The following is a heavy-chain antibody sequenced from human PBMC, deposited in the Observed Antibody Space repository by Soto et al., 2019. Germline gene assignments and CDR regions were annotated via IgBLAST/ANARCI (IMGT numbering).Heavy chain of an antibody. CDR2: ISGGGGST. D-gene: IGHD2-21*02. V-gene: IGHV3-23*01. J-gene: IGHJ3*01. CDR1: GFTFGNFG. CDR3: AKGFIVVVTVIRPDDAFEV. Sequence: EVQLLESGGGLVQPGGSLRLSCAASGFTFGNFGMNWVRQAPGKGLEWVSGISGGGGSTYYADSVKGRFTISRDPSKNTIFLEMNSLRAEDTAVYYCAKGFIVVVTVIRPDDAFEVWGQGTLVTASS.